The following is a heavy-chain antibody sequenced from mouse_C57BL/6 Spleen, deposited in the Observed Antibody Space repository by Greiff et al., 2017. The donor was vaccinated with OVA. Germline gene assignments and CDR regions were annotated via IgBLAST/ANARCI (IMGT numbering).Heavy chain of an antibody. Sequence: VQLQQSGAELVKPGASVKLSCKASGYTFTSYWMQWVKQRPGQGLEWIGEIDPSDSYTNYNQKFKGKATLTVDTSSSTAYMQLSSLTSEDSAVYYWARDGYTLDVWGTGTTVTVSS. CDR1: GYTFTSYW. CDR2: IDPSDSYT. CDR3: ARDGYTLDV. J-gene: IGHJ1*03. V-gene: IGHV1-50*01. D-gene: IGHD2-3*01.